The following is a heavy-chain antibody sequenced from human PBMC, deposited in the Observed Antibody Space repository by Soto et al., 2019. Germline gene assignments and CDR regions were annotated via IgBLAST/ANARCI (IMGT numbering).Heavy chain of an antibody. J-gene: IGHJ6*02. CDR3: ARGHSTDCSNGVCSFFYNHEMDV. CDR2: INPKSGGT. D-gene: IGHD2-8*01. V-gene: IGHV1-2*04. Sequence: ASVKVSCKASGYSFSDYHIHWVRQAPGQGLEWLGRINPKSGGTSSAQKFQGWVTMTRDTSISTAYMELTRLRSDDTAVYFCARGHSTDCSNGVCSFFYNHEMDVWGQGTTVTVA. CDR1: GYSFSDYH.